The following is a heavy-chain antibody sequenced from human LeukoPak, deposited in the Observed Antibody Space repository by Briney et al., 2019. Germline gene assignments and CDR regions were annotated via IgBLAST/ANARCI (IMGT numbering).Heavy chain of an antibody. CDR1: GFTFTTYS. CDR3: ARGHTAVTRHFGF. J-gene: IGHJ4*02. D-gene: IGHD4-17*01. V-gene: IGHV3-21*01. CDR2: ISSGSSAI. Sequence: PGGSLRLSCEASGFTFTTYSMTWVRQAPGEGLEWVSLISSGSSAIFSADALKGRFTISRDDAKNLLYLDMNSLRAEDTAVYYCARGHTAVTRHFGFWGQGTLVTVSS.